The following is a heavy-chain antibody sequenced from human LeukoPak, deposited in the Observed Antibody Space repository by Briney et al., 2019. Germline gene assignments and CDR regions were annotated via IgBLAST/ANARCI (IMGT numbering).Heavy chain of an antibody. J-gene: IGHJ4*02. CDR3: ARGRLGILTGYYNY. Sequence: ASVKVSCKASGYTFTGYYMHWVRQAPGQGLEWMGWINPNSGGTNYAQKFQGRVTMTRDTSISTACMELSRLRSDDTAVYYCARGRLGILTGYYNYWGQGTLVTVSS. D-gene: IGHD3-9*01. V-gene: IGHV1-2*02. CDR1: GYTFTGYY. CDR2: INPNSGGT.